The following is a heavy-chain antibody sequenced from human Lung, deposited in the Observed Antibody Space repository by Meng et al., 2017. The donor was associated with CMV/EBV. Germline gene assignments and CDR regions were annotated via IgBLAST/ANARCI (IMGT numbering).Heavy chain of an antibody. V-gene: IGHV4-30-4*01. CDR2: IHHSGSA. D-gene: IGHD2-21*01. CDR1: GGSMSSGNYY. J-gene: IGHJ4*02. Sequence: QAQLQESRPGLGEPSQTLSLTCTASGGSMSSGNYYWSWIRQPPGKGLEWIGYIHHSGSAYYNPSLKSRVSISVDKSKNQFSLNLNSMTAADTAVYYCASFDHIPRRNYFDYWDQGTLVTVSS. CDR3: ASFDHIPRRNYFDY.